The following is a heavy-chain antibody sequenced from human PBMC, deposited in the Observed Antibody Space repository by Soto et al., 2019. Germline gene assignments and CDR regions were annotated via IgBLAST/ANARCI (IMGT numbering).Heavy chain of an antibody. CDR3: AHFRYGDYAAAFDI. CDR1: GFSLSTSGVG. V-gene: IGHV2-5*02. CDR2: IYSDDDK. J-gene: IGHJ3*02. D-gene: IGHD4-17*01. Sequence: QVTLKESGPTLVKPTQTLTLTCTFSGFSLSTSGVGVGWIRQPPGKALEWLALIYSDDDKRYSPSLKSRITITKDTSNNQVVLTMTNMDPVDTATYYCAHFRYGDYAAAFDIWGQGTMVTVSS.